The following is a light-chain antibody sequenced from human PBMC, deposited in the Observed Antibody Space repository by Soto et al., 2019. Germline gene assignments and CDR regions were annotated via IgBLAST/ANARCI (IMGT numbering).Light chain of an antibody. CDR3: QQYGSSPL. CDR1: QSVSSSY. V-gene: IGKV3-20*01. J-gene: IGKJ1*01. CDR2: GAS. Sequence: EIEMTQSPATLSVSPGERATLSCRASQSVSSSYLAWYQQKPGQAPRLLVYGASNRATGIPDRFSGSGSGTDFTLTISILEPEDFAVYYCQQYGSSPLFGQGTKVDIK.